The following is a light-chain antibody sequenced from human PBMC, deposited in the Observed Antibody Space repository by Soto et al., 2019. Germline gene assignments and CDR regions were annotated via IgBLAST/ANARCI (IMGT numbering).Light chain of an antibody. V-gene: IGLV2-14*01. Sequence: QSALTQPASVSGSPGQPIAISCTGTSSDVGAYCVSWYQQHPGKAPKLMIYDVSNRPSGVSNRFSGSKSGNTASLTISGLQAEDEADYYCSSYTSSANYVFGTGTKVTVL. CDR2: DVS. CDR1: SSDVGAYC. J-gene: IGLJ1*01. CDR3: SSYTSSANYV.